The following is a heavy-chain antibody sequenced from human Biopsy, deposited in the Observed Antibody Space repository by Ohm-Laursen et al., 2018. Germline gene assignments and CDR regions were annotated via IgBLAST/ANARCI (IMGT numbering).Heavy chain of an antibody. Sequence: SDTLSLTCAVSGGSVSSFYWTWIRQPPGKGLEWIGYMYYSGSTKYSPSLKNRVTVSFDTSRNQFSLKLTSMTPADTAVYYCVRGRSSATYWGQGALVIVSS. D-gene: IGHD3-16*01. CDR1: GGSVSSFY. CDR2: MYYSGST. V-gene: IGHV4-59*02. J-gene: IGHJ4*02. CDR3: VRGRSSATY.